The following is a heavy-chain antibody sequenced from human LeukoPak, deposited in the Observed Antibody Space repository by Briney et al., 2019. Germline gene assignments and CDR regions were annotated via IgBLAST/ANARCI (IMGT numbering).Heavy chain of an antibody. CDR2: ISSSSSYI. Sequence: GGSLRLSCAASGFTFSSYSMNWVRQAPGKGLEWVSSISSSSSYIYYADSVKGRFTISRDNAKNSLYLQMNSLRAEDTAVYYCARAPGDFWQWPLIWDYWGQGTLVTVSS. CDR3: ARAPGDFWQWPLIWDY. V-gene: IGHV3-21*01. CDR1: GFTFSSYS. D-gene: IGHD3/OR15-3a*01. J-gene: IGHJ4*02.